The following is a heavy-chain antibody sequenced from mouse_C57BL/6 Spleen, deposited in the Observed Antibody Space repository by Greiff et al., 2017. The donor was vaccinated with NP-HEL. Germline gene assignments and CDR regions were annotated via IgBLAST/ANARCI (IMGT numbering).Heavy chain of an antibody. D-gene: IGHD1-1*01. CDR1: GYTFTSYG. Sequence: VQLQQSGAELARPGASVKLSCKASGYTFTSYGISWVKQRTGQGLEWIGEIYPRSGNTYYNEKFKGKATLTADKSSSTAYMELRSLTSEDSAVYFCASDYGSSYGYAMDYWGQGTSVTVSS. CDR2: IYPRSGNT. CDR3: ASDYGSSYGYAMDY. V-gene: IGHV1-81*01. J-gene: IGHJ4*01.